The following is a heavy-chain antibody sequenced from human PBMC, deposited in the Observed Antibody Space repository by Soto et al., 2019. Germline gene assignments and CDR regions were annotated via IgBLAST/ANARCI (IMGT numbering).Heavy chain of an antibody. Sequence: VQLVESGGGVVQPGRSLRLSCAASGFTFSSYGMHWVRQAPGKGLEWVAVIWYDGSNKYYADSVKGRFTISRDNSKNTLYLQMNSLRAEDTAVYYCARGGVIGAFDIWGQGTMVTVSS. D-gene: IGHD3-10*01. V-gene: IGHV3-33*01. CDR2: IWYDGSNK. CDR1: GFTFSSYG. J-gene: IGHJ3*02. CDR3: ARGGVIGAFDI.